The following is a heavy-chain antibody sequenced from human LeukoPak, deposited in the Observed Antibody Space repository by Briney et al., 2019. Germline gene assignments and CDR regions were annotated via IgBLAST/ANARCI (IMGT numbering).Heavy chain of an antibody. CDR2: ISGSSNSR. CDR3: ARVFGDYVWGSYRYRDY. V-gene: IGHV3-48*04. J-gene: IGHJ4*02. Sequence: GGSLRLSCVASTFSFSTYSMNWVRQAPGKGLEWVSYISGSSNSRFYADSVKGRFTISRDNAKKSLFLQMNSLRAEDTAVYYCARVFGDYVWGSYRYRDYWGQGTLVTVSS. CDR1: TFSFSTYS. D-gene: IGHD3-16*02.